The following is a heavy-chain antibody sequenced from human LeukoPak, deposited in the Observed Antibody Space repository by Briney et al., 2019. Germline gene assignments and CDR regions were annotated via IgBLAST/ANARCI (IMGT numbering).Heavy chain of an antibody. D-gene: IGHD6-19*01. Sequence: GGSLRLSCAASGFTYSSFWMNWVPQAPGKGLVWVSSTSSSSIYIYYADSVKGGFTISRDNAKNSLYLQMNSLRAEDTAVYYCARDPIAVAGGHFDCWGQGTLVTVSS. CDR2: TSSSSIYI. V-gene: IGHV3-21*01. CDR3: ARDPIAVAGGHFDC. J-gene: IGHJ4*02. CDR1: GFTYSSFW.